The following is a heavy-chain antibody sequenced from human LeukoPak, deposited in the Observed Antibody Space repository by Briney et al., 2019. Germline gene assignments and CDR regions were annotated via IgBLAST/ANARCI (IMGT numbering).Heavy chain of an antibody. J-gene: IGHJ6*03. D-gene: IGHD3-10*01. CDR3: ARGRITMVRGAYYMDV. V-gene: IGHV1-2*02. Sequence: ASVKVSCKASGYTFTGYYMHWVRQAPGQGLEWMGWINPNSGGTNYAQKFQGRVTMTRDTSISTAYMELSRLRSDDTAVYYCARGRITMVRGAYYMDVWGKGTTVTVSS. CDR2: INPNSGGT. CDR1: GYTFTGYY.